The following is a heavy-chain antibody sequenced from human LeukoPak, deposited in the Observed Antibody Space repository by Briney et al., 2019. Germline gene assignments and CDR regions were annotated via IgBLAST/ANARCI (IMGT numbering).Heavy chain of an antibody. CDR2: IYYSGST. J-gene: IGHJ5*02. CDR1: GGSISSYY. Sequence: PSETLSLTCTVSGGSISSYYWSWIRQPPGKGLEWIGYIYYSGSTNYNPSLKSRVTISVDTSKNLFSLKLSSVTAADTAVYYCARNIPLFYGSHPWFDPWGQGTLVTVSS. CDR3: ARNIPLFYGSHPWFDP. V-gene: IGHV4-59*08. D-gene: IGHD3-10*01.